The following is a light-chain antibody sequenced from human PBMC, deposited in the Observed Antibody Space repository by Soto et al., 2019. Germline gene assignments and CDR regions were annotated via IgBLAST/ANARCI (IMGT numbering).Light chain of an antibody. V-gene: IGLV2-8*02. Sequence: QSALTQPPSASRSPGQSVTIPCTGTSSDVGGYNYVSWYQQHPGKAPKLMIYEVSKRPSGVPDRFSGSKSGNTASLTVSGLQAEDEADYHCSSYAGNNNLIFGGGTKLTVL. CDR1: SSDVGGYNY. CDR2: EVS. CDR3: SSYAGNNNLI. J-gene: IGLJ2*01.